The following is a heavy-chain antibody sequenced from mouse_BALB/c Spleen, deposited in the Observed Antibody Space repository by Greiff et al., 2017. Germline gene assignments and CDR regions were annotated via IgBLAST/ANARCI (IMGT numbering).Heavy chain of an antibody. CDR3: AREAYRYDAWFAY. Sequence: EVQLVESGPGLVKPSQSLSLTCSVTGYSITSGYYWNWIRQFPGNKLEWMGYISYDGSNNYNPSLKNRISITRDTSKNQFFLKLNSVTTEDTATYYCAREAYRYDAWFAYWGQGTLVTVSA. CDR1: GYSITSGYY. CDR2: ISYDGSN. D-gene: IGHD2-14*01. V-gene: IGHV3-6*02. J-gene: IGHJ3*01.